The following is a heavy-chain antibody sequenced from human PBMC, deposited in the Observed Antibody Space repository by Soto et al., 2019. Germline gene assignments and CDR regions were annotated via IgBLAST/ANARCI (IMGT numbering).Heavy chain of an antibody. CDR3: ARGKGAADYYYYYGMDV. V-gene: IGHV3-74*01. J-gene: IGHJ6*02. CDR1: GFTFSSYW. CDR2: INSDGSST. Sequence: PGGSLRLSCAASGFTFSSYWMHWVRQAPGKGLVWVSRINSDGSSTSYADSVKGRFTISRDNAKNTLYLQMNSLRAEDTAVYYCARGKGAADYYYYYGMDVWGQGTTVTVSS. D-gene: IGHD1-26*01.